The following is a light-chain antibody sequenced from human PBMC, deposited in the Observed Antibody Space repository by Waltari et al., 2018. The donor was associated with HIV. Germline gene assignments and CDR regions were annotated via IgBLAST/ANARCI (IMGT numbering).Light chain of an antibody. CDR3: AAWDDSLSGVV. V-gene: IGLV1-44*01. J-gene: IGLJ2*01. Sequence: QSVITQPPSASGTPGQSVTISCSGSSSTIGNNPVNWYQQLPGTAPKLLLYTNNQRPSGVPDRFSGSRSGTSASLAISGLQSEDEADYYCAAWDDSLSGVVFGGGTKLTVL. CDR2: TNN. CDR1: SSTIGNNP.